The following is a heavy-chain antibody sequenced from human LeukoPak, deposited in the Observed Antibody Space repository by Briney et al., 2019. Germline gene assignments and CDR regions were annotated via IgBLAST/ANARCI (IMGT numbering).Heavy chain of an antibody. D-gene: IGHD6-13*01. CDR2: IYYSGST. Sequence: SETLSLTCAVSGGSISSYYWSWIRQPPGKGLEWIGYIYYSGSTNYNPSLKSRVTISVDTSKNQFSLKLSSVTAADTAVYYCARVVHEQLVVGDWFDPWGQGTLVTVSS. CDR1: GGSISSYY. V-gene: IGHV4-59*01. J-gene: IGHJ5*02. CDR3: ARVVHEQLVVGDWFDP.